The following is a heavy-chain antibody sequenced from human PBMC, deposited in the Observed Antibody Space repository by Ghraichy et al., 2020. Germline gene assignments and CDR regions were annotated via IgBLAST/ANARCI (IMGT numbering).Heavy chain of an antibody. J-gene: IGHJ2*01. CDR3: ARDYCSSTSCPRYWYFDL. Sequence: SVKVSCKASGGTFSTYAISWVRQAPGQGLEWMGGIIPIFGTANYAQKFQGRVTISADESTSTAYMELSSLRSEDTAVYYFARDYCSSTSCPRYWYFDLWGRGTLVTVSS. CDR1: GGTFSTYA. D-gene: IGHD2-2*01. V-gene: IGHV1-69*13. CDR2: IIPIFGTA.